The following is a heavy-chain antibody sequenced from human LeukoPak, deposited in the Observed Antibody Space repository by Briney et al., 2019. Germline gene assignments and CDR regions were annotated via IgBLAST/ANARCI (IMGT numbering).Heavy chain of an antibody. CDR1: GFTVSSNY. D-gene: IGHD6-19*01. V-gene: IGHV3-53*01. J-gene: IGHJ4*02. Sequence: GGSLSLSCAASGFTVSSNYMSWVRQPAGKGLEWVSVLYSGGATFYADSVKGRFTISRDTSKNTLYLQMNDLRADDTAVYYCTKLKGWYGEGFFDYWGQGTLVTVSS. CDR2: LYSGGAT. CDR3: TKLKGWYGEGFFDY.